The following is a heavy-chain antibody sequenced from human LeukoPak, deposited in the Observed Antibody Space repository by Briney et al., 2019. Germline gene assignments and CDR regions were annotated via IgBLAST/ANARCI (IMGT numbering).Heavy chain of an antibody. Sequence: SETLSLTCAVDGGSFGGYYWTRIRQPPGKGLEWIGEINHSGSTNYNPSLKSQVIIAIDTSKNQFSLELRSVTAADTALYYCARFLSGYVYYYQYYMDVWGRGTTVTVSS. J-gene: IGHJ6*03. CDR1: GGSFGGYY. D-gene: IGHD3-3*01. V-gene: IGHV4-34*01. CDR3: ARFLSGYVYYYQYYMDV. CDR2: INHSGST.